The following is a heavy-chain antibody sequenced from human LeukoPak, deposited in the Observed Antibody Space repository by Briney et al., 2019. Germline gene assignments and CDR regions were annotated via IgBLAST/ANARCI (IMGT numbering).Heavy chain of an antibody. J-gene: IGHJ4*02. D-gene: IGHD5-24*01. CDR2: INHSGST. V-gene: IGHV4-34*01. CDR3: ARGLRLQGPFDY. CDR1: GGSFSGYY. Sequence: SETLSLTCAVYGGSFSGYYWSWIRQPPGKGLEWIGEINHSGSTNYNPSLKSRVTISVDMSKNQFSLKLSSVTAADTAVYYCARGLRLQGPFDYWGQGTLVTVSS.